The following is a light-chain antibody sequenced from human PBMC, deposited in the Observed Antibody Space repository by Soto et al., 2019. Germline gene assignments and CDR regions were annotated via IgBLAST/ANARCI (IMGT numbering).Light chain of an antibody. CDR1: SSNIGRNY. Sequence: QSALTQPPSASGTPGQRVTISCSGSSSNIGRNYVTWYQQVPGTAPKLLIYSTNQRPSGVPGRFSGSKSGTSASLAISGLQSEDEADYHCATWDDSVTGVVFGGGTKLTVL. CDR2: STN. V-gene: IGLV1-44*01. J-gene: IGLJ2*01. CDR3: ATWDDSVTGVV.